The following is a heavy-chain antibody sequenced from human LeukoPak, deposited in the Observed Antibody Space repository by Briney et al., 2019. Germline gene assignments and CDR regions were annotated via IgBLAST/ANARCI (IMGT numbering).Heavy chain of an antibody. J-gene: IGHJ5*02. V-gene: IGHV4-38-2*01. CDR2: IFQRGYS. Sequence: SETLSLTCAVSGYSISSGYYWGWLRQPPGKGLQWIGSIFQRGYSYYNPSLKSRVTISVDTSRNQFSLKLSSVTAADTAVYYCAGDKETTGNGRPNWFYPWGQGTLVTVSP. CDR1: GYSISSGYY. D-gene: IGHD1-1*01. CDR3: AGDKETTGNGRPNWFYP.